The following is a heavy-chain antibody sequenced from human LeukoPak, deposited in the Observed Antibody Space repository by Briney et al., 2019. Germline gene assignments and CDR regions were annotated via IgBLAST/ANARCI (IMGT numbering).Heavy chain of an antibody. CDR1: GFTFSTYG. V-gene: IGHV3-48*02. J-gene: IGHJ4*02. CDR2: ISSSSSTI. Sequence: GGSLRLSCAASGFTFSTYGMNWVRQAPGKGLEWVSYISSSSSTIYYADSVKGRFTVSRDNAKNALSLQMNSLRDEDTAVYYCATSGNYYLKYWGQGTLVTVSS. D-gene: IGHD1-26*01. CDR3: ATSGNYYLKY.